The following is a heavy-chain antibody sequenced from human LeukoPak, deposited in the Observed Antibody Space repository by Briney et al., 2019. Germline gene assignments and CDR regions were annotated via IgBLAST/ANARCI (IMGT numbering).Heavy chain of an antibody. Sequence: SETLSLTCTVSGGSISSYYWSWIRQPPGKGLEWIGYIYYSGSANYNPSLKSRVTISVDTSKNQFSLKLSSVTAADTAVYYCARVVRGGWYYFDYWGQGTLVTVSS. CDR1: GGSISSYY. V-gene: IGHV4-59*01. CDR2: IYYSGSA. D-gene: IGHD6-19*01. J-gene: IGHJ4*02. CDR3: ARVVRGGWYYFDY.